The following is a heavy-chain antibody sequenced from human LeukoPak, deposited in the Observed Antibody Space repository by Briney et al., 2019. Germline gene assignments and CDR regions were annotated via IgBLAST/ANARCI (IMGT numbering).Heavy chain of an antibody. Sequence: PSETLSPTCTIYGGSFSGYSWTWIRQPPGEGLEWIGEIKHSGGTNYNPSLKSRVTISVDTSKNQFSLKLSSVTAADTAVYYCARGELRYFDWLPWGQGTLVTVSS. CDR3: ARGELRYFDWLP. V-gene: IGHV4-34*01. CDR2: IKHSGGT. D-gene: IGHD3-9*01. J-gene: IGHJ4*02. CDR1: GGSFSGYS.